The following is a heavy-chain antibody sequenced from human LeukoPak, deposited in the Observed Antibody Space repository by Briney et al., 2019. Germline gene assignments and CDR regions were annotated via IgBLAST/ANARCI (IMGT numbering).Heavy chain of an antibody. CDR1: GGSISSYY. CDR2: IYYSGST. J-gene: IGHJ5*02. Sequence: SETLSLACTVSGGSISSYYWSWIRQPPGKGLEWIGYIYYSGSTNYNPSLKSRVTISVDTSKNQFSLKLSSVTAADTAVYYCARDRGYSYGLPWFDPWGQGTLVTVSS. CDR3: ARDRGYSYGLPWFDP. V-gene: IGHV4-59*01. D-gene: IGHD5-18*01.